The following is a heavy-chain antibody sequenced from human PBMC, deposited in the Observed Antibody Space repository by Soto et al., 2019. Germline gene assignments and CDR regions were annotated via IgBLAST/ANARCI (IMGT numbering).Heavy chain of an antibody. CDR3: ARDPHEFWTSYWFDP. V-gene: IGHV1-18*01. Sequence: GXSVKVSFKTSGYTFNTYGINWVRQAPGQGLELMGWISAYDGKTTYAEKFQGRVTMTTDTSTSTAYMELRSLRSDDTAIYYCARDPHEFWTSYWFDPWGQGTPVTVSS. J-gene: IGHJ5*02. D-gene: IGHD3-3*01. CDR1: GYTFNTYG. CDR2: ISAYDGKT.